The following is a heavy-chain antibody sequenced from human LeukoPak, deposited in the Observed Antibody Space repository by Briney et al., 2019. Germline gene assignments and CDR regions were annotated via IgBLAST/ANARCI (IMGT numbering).Heavy chain of an antibody. CDR1: GIIFSRYS. V-gene: IGHV3-48*02. Sequence: PGGSLRLSCAATGIIFSRYSMNWVRQAPGKGLEWVSYISSGSSTIYYADSVKGRFTISRDNIKDSLYLQMNSLRDEDTAVYYCARYYYGMDVWGQGTTVTVSS. CDR3: ARYYYGMDV. J-gene: IGHJ6*02. CDR2: ISSGSSTI.